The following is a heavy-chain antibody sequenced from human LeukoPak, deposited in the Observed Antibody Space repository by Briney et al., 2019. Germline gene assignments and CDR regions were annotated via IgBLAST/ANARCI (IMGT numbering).Heavy chain of an antibody. CDR3: AIGYCSSSSCYGPSFDY. D-gene: IGHD2-2*03. Sequence: GASVKVSCKASGGTFSSYAISWVRQAPGQGLEWMGRIIPILGIINYAQKFQGRVTITADKSTSTAYMELNSLRSEDTAVYYCAIGYCSSSSCYGPSFDYWGQGTLVTVSS. CDR1: GGTFSSYA. V-gene: IGHV1-69*04. J-gene: IGHJ4*02. CDR2: IIPILGII.